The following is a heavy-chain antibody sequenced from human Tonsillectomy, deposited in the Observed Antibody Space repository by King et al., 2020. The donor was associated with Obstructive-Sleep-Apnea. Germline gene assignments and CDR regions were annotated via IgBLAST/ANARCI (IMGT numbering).Heavy chain of an antibody. CDR2: ISWNSDNI. J-gene: IGHJ4*02. D-gene: IGHD2/OR15-2a*01. Sequence: VQLVESGGALVQPGTSLRLSCAASGFTFDDYVLHWVRQVPGKGLEWVSGISWNSDNIGYADSVKGRFTISRDNPKNSLFLQMNSLRTDDTALYYCAKDISSARAYYFDNWGQGTLVTVSS. CDR1: GFTFDDYV. V-gene: IGHV3-9*01. CDR3: AKDISSARAYYFDN.